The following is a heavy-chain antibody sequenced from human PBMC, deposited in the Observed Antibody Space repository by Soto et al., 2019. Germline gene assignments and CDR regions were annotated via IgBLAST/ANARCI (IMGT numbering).Heavy chain of an antibody. CDR1: GGFIRSSRDD. CDR3: ARQEWLQLWPDDY. V-gene: IGHV4-39*01. CDR2: IYYSGST. Sequence: QLQLQESGPGLVKPSETLSLTCTVSGGFIRSSRDDWGWIRQPPGKGLEWIGSIYYSGSTYYNPSLKSRVTISVDTSKNQFSLKLSSVTAAYTAVYYCARQEWLQLWPDDYWGQGTLVTVSS. J-gene: IGHJ4*02. D-gene: IGHD3-3*01.